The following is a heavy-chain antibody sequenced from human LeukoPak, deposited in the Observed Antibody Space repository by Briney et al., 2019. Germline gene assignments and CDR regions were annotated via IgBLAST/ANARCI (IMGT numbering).Heavy chain of an antibody. CDR1: GGSINNYY. V-gene: IGHV4-59*01. CDR3: VRVRGIAGRWVFDY. D-gene: IGHD6-6*01. Sequence: ASETLSLTCTVSGGSINNYYWSWIRQPPGKGLEWIGYISYSVSTNYNPSLKSRVTISVDTSKNQFSLKLSSVTAADTAVYYCVRVRGIAGRWVFDYWGQGTLVTVSS. CDR2: ISYSVST. J-gene: IGHJ4*02.